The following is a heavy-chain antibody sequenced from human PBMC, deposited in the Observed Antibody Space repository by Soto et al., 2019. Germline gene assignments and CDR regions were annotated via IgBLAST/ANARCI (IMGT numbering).Heavy chain of an antibody. CDR1: GGSISSGGYS. D-gene: IGHD1-26*01. CDR2: IYHSGST. J-gene: IGHJ4*02. CDR3: ARRWGAAFDY. V-gene: IGHV4-30-2*01. Sequence: SETLSLTCAVSGGSISSGGYSWSWIRQPPGKGLEWIGYIYHSGSTYYNPSLKSRVTISVDTSNNQFSLKLSSVTAADTAVYYCARRWGAAFDYWGQGTLVTVSS.